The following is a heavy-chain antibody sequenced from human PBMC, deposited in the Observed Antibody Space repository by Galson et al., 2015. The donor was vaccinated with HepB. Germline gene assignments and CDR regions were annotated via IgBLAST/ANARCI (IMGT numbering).Heavy chain of an antibody. D-gene: IGHD2-15*01. CDR3: AREGGRYYYYYMDV. CDR2: IWYDGSNK. J-gene: IGHJ6*03. Sequence: SLRLSCAASGFTFSRYGMHWVRQAPGKGLEWVAVIWYDGSNKYYADSVKGRFTISRDNSKNTLYLQMNSLRAEDTAVYYCAREGGRYYYYYMDVWGKGTTVTVSS. V-gene: IGHV3-33*01. CDR1: GFTFSRYG.